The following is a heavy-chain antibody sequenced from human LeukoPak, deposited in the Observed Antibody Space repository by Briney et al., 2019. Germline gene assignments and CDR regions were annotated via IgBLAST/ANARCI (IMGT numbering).Heavy chain of an antibody. D-gene: IGHD2-2*01. J-gene: IGHJ4*02. V-gene: IGHV4-4*02. CDR1: GDSISNDNY. Sequence: PSETLSLTCAVSGDSISNDNYWSWVRQPPGKGLEWIGEVFHSGTTKYNPSLRSRVTISVDNCKNQFSLKLSSVTAADTAVYYCARGNRRFCSRTSCYVFDYWGQGSLVTVSS. CDR2: VFHSGTT. CDR3: ARGNRRFCSRTSCYVFDY.